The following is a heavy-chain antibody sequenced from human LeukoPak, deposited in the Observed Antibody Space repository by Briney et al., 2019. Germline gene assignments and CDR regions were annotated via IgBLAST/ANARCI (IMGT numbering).Heavy chain of an antibody. D-gene: IGHD5-18*01. Sequence: GGSLRLSCAASGFTFSSSGMGWVRQAPGKGLECVSPITGSGGSTSYTDSVKGRFTISRDNSKNTLYLQMNSLRAEDTAVYYCARGRNTGRQFYFDYWGQGTLVTVVS. J-gene: IGHJ4*02. V-gene: IGHV3-23*01. CDR2: ITGSGGST. CDR1: GFTFSSSG. CDR3: ARGRNTGRQFYFDY.